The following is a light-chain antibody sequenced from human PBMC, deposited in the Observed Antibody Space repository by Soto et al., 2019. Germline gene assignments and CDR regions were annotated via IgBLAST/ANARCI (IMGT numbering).Light chain of an antibody. J-gene: IGKJ1*01. CDR2: GAS. CDR1: QSVSNNY. Sequence: EIVLTQSPGTLSLSPGERVTLSCRASQSVSNNYLAWYQQKPGQAPRVLIYGASSRATGIPDRFSGSGSGTDFTLTISRLEPEDFAVYYCQQYGSSPKTFGQGTKVEIK. CDR3: QQYGSSPKT. V-gene: IGKV3-20*01.